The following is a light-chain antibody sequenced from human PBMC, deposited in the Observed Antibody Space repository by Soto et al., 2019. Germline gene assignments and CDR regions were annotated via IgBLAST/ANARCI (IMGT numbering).Light chain of an antibody. CDR2: GAF. V-gene: IGKV3-15*01. CDR3: QQYEKWPLT. J-gene: IGKJ4*01. Sequence: EIVMTQSPATLSVSPGERATLSCRASQSLSNNLAWYQQKPGQAPRLLISGAFTRAAGIPARFSGSGSGTDYSLTVSSLESEDFAVYYCQQYEKWPLTFGGGTRVEIK. CDR1: QSLSNN.